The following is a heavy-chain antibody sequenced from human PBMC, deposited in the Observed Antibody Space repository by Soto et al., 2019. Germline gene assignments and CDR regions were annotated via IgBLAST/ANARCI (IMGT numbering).Heavy chain of an antibody. D-gene: IGHD2-8*02. J-gene: IGHJ4*02. CDR2: INHSGST. CDR3: ARDKITGLFDY. CDR1: GGSFSSYY. V-gene: IGHV4-34*01. Sequence: PSETLSLTCAVYGGSFSSYYWAWLRQPPGTGLEWIGEINHSGSTNYNPSLKSRVTISVDTSKNQFSLKLTSVTAADTAVYYCARDKITGLFDYWGQGTPVTVSS.